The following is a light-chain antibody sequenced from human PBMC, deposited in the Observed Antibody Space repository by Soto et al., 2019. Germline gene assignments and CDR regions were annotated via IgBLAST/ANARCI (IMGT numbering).Light chain of an antibody. J-gene: IGKJ2*01. CDR1: QSVSSY. CDR2: DAS. Sequence: EILLTQSPATLSLSPGERATLSCRASQSVSSYLAWYQQKPGQAPRLLIYDASNRATGIPARFSGSGSGTDFTLTISSLESEDSAVYYCQQRSYWPPYTFGQGTKVDIK. V-gene: IGKV3-11*01. CDR3: QQRSYWPPYT.